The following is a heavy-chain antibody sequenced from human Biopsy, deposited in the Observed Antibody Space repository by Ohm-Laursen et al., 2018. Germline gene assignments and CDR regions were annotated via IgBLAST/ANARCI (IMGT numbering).Heavy chain of an antibody. Sequence: ASVKVSCKASGYAFTGYHVHWVRQAPGQGLEWMGWINAKTGDTNYAQKFQGRVTMTRDTPISTAYVDLSSLRSDDTAVYYCTRGGYYYDSLAYYYWFDPWGQGTLVTVSS. CDR1: GYAFTGYH. CDR2: INAKTGDT. CDR3: TRGGYYYDSLAYYYWFDP. J-gene: IGHJ5*02. V-gene: IGHV1-2*02. D-gene: IGHD3-22*01.